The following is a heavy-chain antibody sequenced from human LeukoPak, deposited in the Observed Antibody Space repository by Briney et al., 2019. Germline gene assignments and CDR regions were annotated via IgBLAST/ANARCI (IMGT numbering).Heavy chain of an antibody. Sequence: PGGSLTLSCARSGFTFSEAWMSWVRQTPGKGLEWLARIKRKSDGETVDYIKPVKGRFSISRDDSKNMLYLQMNSLKTEHTAVYYWAKDLVNWGQGTLVTVSS. CDR1: GFTFSEAW. D-gene: IGHD1-26*01. V-gene: IGHV3-15*01. CDR2: IKRKSDGETV. J-gene: IGHJ4*02. CDR3: AKDLVN.